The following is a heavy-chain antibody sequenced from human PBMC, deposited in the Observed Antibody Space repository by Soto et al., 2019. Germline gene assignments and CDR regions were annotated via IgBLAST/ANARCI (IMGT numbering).Heavy chain of an antibody. Sequence: SETLSLTCAVYGGSFSGYYWSWIRQPPGKGLEWIGEINHSGSTNYNPSLKSRVTISVDTSKNQFSLKLSSVTTADTAVYYCARGPPLGFWGQGTLVTVSS. J-gene: IGHJ4*02. CDR3: ARGPPLGF. CDR1: GGSFSGYY. CDR2: INHSGST. V-gene: IGHV4-34*01.